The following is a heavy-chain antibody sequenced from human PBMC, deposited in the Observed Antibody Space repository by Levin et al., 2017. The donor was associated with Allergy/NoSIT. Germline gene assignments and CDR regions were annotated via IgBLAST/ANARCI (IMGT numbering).Heavy chain of an antibody. V-gene: IGHV1-8*01. CDR1: GYTFTSYD. CDR2: MNPNSGNT. D-gene: IGHD3-10*01. J-gene: IGHJ5*02. CDR3: ARGGRLRGCNWFDP. Sequence: GASVKVSCKASGYTFTSYDINWVRQATGQGLEWMGWMNPNSGNTGYAQKFQGRVTMTRNTSISTAYMELSSLRSEDTAVYYCARGGRLRGCNWFDPWGQGTLVTVSS.